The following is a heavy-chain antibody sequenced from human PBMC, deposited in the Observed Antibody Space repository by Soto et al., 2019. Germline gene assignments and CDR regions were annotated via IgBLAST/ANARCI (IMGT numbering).Heavy chain of an antibody. D-gene: IGHD2-2*01. Sequence: GGSLRLSCAASGFTLSSYAMSWFRQAPGKGLEWVSAISGSGGSTYYADSVKGRFTISRDNSKNTLYLQMSSLRSEDTAVYYCARQPGIYCSSTSCHFDYWGQGTLVTVSS. CDR3: ARQPGIYCSSTSCHFDY. J-gene: IGHJ4*02. CDR1: GFTLSSYA. V-gene: IGHV3-23*01. CDR2: ISGSGGST.